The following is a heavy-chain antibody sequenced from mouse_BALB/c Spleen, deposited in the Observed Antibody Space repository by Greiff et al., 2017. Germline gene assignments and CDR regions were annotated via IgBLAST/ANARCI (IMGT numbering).Heavy chain of an antibody. CDR1: GYTFTSYW. Sequence: QVQLQQSGPELVRPGASVKMSCKASGYTFTSYWMHWVKQRPGQGLEWIGWIYPGSGNTKYNEKFKGKATLTVDTSSSTAYMQLSSLTSEDTAVYFCARYPIYDGYYGFAYWGQGTLVTVSA. CDR3: ARYPIYDGYYGFAY. V-gene: IGHV1-84*02. D-gene: IGHD2-3*01. J-gene: IGHJ3*01. CDR2: IYPGSGNT.